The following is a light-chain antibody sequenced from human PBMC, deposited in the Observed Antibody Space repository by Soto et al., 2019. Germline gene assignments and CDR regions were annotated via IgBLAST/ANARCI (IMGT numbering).Light chain of an antibody. Sequence: IQLTQSPSSLSASVGDRVTITCRASQAIAIYLAWYQQKPGEAPKLLIYAASTLYGGVPSRFSGSGAGTDFALTITSLQAEDCATYYCQQLRMYPSTVGGGTKVEIK. J-gene: IGKJ4*01. CDR3: QQLRMYPST. V-gene: IGKV1-9*01. CDR2: AAS. CDR1: QAIAIY.